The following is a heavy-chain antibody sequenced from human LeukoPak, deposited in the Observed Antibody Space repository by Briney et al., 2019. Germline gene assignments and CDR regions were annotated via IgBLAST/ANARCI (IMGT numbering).Heavy chain of an antibody. CDR3: AESPGGY. Sequence: GGSLSLSCAASGFTFIRAWMNWVRQAPGKGLEWVGRIRSKIEGGTTEYGAPVKGRFTISRDDSKTTVYLQMNSLKTEDTAVYYCAESPGGYWGQGTLVTVSS. CDR1: GFTFIRAW. D-gene: IGHD3-16*01. J-gene: IGHJ4*02. V-gene: IGHV3-15*01. CDR2: IRSKIEGGTT.